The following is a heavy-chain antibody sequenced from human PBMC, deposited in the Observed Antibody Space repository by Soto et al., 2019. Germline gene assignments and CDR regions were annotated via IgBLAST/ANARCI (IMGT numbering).Heavy chain of an antibody. CDR2: IDPSDSYT. V-gene: IGHV5-10-1*01. D-gene: IGHD3-10*01. Sequence: GASLKISCKGSGYSFTSYWISWVRQMPGKGLEWMGRIDPSDSYTNYSPSFQGHVTISADKSISTAYLQWSSLKASDTAMYYCARPNYYGSGSYIAGNYYYGMDVWGQGTTVTVSS. CDR3: ARPNYYGSGSYIAGNYYYGMDV. CDR1: GYSFTSYW. J-gene: IGHJ6*02.